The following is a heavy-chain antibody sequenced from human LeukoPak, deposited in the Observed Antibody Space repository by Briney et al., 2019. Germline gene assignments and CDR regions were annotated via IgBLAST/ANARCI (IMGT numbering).Heavy chain of an antibody. CDR3: ARDYKWAVVRYNWFDP. D-gene: IGHD2-21*01. Sequence: ASVKVSCKASGYTFTGYYMHWVRQAPGQGLEWMGWINPNSGGTNYARKFQGRVTMTRDTSISTAYMELSRLRSDDTAVYYCARDYKWAVVRYNWFDPWGQGTLVTVSS. CDR2: INPNSGGT. V-gene: IGHV1-2*02. J-gene: IGHJ5*02. CDR1: GYTFTGYY.